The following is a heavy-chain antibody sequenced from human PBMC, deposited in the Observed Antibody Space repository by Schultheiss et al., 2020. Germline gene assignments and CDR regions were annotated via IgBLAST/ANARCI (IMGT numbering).Heavy chain of an antibody. Sequence: SGPTLVKPTQTLTLTCTLSGFSLTTSGVGVGWIRQPPGKGLEWIGEINHSGSTNYNPSLKSRVTISVDKSKNQFSLKLSSVTAADTAVYYCARGYSSSWSYYYYGMDVWGQGTTVNGYS. CDR1: GFSLTTSGVG. D-gene: IGHD6-13*01. CDR2: INHSGST. V-gene: IGHV4-4*02. CDR3: ARGYSSSWSYYYYGMDV. J-gene: IGHJ6*02.